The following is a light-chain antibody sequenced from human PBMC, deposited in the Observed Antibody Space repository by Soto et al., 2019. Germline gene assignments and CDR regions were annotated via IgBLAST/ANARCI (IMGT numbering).Light chain of an antibody. CDR3: QQDANLPRT. CDR2: DAS. V-gene: IGKV1-33*01. Sequence: DIQMTQSPSSLSASVGDRVTITCQASDDISNYLNWYQQKPGKAPKVLIYDASHLESGVPSRFSGGGSGTDFTFTSSSLQAEYMATNYCQQDANLPRTFGPGTKVDIK. CDR1: DDISNY. J-gene: IGKJ3*01.